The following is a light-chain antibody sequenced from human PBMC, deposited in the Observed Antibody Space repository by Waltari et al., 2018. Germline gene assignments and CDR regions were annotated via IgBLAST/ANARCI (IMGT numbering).Light chain of an antibody. V-gene: IGKV3-20*01. J-gene: IGKJ1*01. CDR3: QHYVRLPAT. Sequence: EIVWTQSPGTLPLSPGARAPPSCWTSQSVSRALVWYQQKPGQAPRLLIYGASTRAPGIPDRFSGSGSGTDFSLTINRLEPEDFAVYYCQHYVRLPATFGQGTKVEI. CDR2: GAS. CDR1: QSVSRA.